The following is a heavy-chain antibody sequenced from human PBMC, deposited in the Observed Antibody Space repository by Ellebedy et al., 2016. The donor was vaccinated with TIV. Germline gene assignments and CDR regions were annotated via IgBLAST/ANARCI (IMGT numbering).Heavy chain of an antibody. J-gene: IGHJ4*02. CDR3: VKDTLSYYDSSGYYNYFDY. V-gene: IGHV3-64D*09. D-gene: IGHD3-22*01. CDR1: GFTFSSYA. CDR2: ISSNGGST. Sequence: GGSLRLSCSASGFTFSSYAVHWVRQAPGKGLEYVSAISSNGGSTYYADSVKGRFTISRDNSKNTLYLQMSSLRAEDTAVYYCVKDTLSYYDSSGYYNYFDYWGQGTLVTFSS.